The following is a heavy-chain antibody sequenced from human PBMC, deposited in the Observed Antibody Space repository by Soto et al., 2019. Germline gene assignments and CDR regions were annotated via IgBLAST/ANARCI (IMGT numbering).Heavy chain of an antibody. J-gene: IGHJ5*02. Sequence: QVQLVQSGAEVQKPGSSVKVSCKASGGTFSSYAISWVRQAPGQGLEWMGGIIPIFGTANYAQQFQGRVTITADESTSTDHMELSSLGSEDTAVDYFAREGGGSSWYGYNWFDPWGQGTLVTVSS. CDR2: IIPIFGTA. CDR3: AREGGGSSWYGYNWFDP. D-gene: IGHD6-13*01. V-gene: IGHV1-69*01. CDR1: GGTFSSYA.